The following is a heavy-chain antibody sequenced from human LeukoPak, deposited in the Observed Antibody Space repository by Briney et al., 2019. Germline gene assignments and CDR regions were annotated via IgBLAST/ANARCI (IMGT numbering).Heavy chain of an antibody. CDR1: GFTVSSNY. V-gene: IGHV3-53*01. D-gene: IGHD6-19*01. J-gene: IGHJ4*02. CDR2: IYSGGST. Sequence: GGSLRLSYAASGFTVSSNYMSWVRQAPGKGLEWVSVIYSGGSTYYADSVKGRFTISRDNSKNTLYLQVNSLRAEDTAVYYCARGVIAVGPFDYWGQGTLVTVSS. CDR3: ARGVIAVGPFDY.